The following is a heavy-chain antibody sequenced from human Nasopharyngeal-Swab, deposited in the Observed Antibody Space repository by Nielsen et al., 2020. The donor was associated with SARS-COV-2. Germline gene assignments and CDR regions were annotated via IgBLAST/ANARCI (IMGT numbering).Heavy chain of an antibody. V-gene: IGHV4-59*01. CDR2: IYYSGST. D-gene: IGHD3-3*01. J-gene: IGHJ6*02. CDR3: ARASYYDFWSGYYRSDYYGMDV. Sequence: SETLSLTCTVSGGSISSYYWSWIRQPLGKGLEWIGYIYYSGSTNYNPSLKSRVTISVDTSKNQFSLKLSSVTAADTAVYYCARASYYDFWSGYYRSDYYGMDVWGQGTTVTVSS. CDR1: GGSISSYY.